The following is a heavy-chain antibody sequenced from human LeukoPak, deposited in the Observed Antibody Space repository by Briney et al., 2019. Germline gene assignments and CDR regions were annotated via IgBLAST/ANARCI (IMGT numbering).Heavy chain of an antibody. CDR3: AREGEQTGIAAAGTEYYFDY. CDR2: IYYSGST. CDR1: GGSISSSSYY. Sequence: SETLSLTCTVSGGSISSSSYYWGWIRQPPGKGLEWIGSIYYSGSTYYNPSLKSRVTISVDTSKNQFSLKLSSVTAADTAVYYCAREGEQTGIAAAGTEYYFDYWGQGTLVTVSS. D-gene: IGHD6-13*01. J-gene: IGHJ4*02. V-gene: IGHV4-39*07.